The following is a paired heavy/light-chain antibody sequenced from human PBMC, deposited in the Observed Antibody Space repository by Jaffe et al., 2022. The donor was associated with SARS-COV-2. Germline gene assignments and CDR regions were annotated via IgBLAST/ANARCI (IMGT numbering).Light chain of an antibody. Sequence: QSVLTQPPSVSGAPGQTVTISCTGGSSNIGATYDVHWYQQLPGTAPNLLIYGDNYRPSGVPDRFSGSKSGTSASLAISGLQADDEADYFCQSYDSTLSSWVFGGGTKLTVL. CDR3: QSYDSTLSSWV. CDR2: GDN. CDR1: SSNIGATYD. J-gene: IGLJ3*02. V-gene: IGLV1-40*01.
Heavy chain of an antibody. D-gene: IGHD2-2*01. V-gene: IGHV2-5*02. J-gene: IGHJ4*02. CDR2: IYWDGDK. CDR3: VHCTNCLLLGVAY. Sequence: QITLTESGPTLVKPTQTLTLTCTFSGFSLNTFGVSVGWIRQPPGKALEWLGLIYWDGDKRYSPSLKSRLTITNDTSKNQVILAMTNMDPVDTATYYCVHCTNCLLLGVAYWGQGTLVSVSS. CDR1: GFSLNTFGVS.